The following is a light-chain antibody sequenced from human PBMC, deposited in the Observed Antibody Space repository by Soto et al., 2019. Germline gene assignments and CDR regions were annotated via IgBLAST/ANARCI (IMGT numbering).Light chain of an antibody. CDR1: QSISSW. CDR3: QQSSSYPVT. CDR2: KAS. V-gene: IGKV1-5*03. J-gene: IGKJ2*01. Sequence: DIQMTQSPSTLSASVGDRVTITCRASQSISSWLAWYQQKPGKAPNLLIYKASNLESGVPSRFSGSGSGTEFTITISSLQPDDFATYYCQQSSSYPVTFGQGTKLEIK.